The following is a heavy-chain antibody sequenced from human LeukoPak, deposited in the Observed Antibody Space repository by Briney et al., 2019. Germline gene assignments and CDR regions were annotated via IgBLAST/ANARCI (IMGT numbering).Heavy chain of an antibody. Sequence: GGSLRVSCAASGFTFSSYAMSWVRQAPGKGLEWVSAITGSGGSTYYADSVKGRFTISRDNSKNTLYLQMNRLRAEDMAVYYCAKVPLIAAPKHFDYWGQGTLVTVSS. J-gene: IGHJ4*02. CDR3: AKVPLIAAPKHFDY. CDR2: ITGSGGST. V-gene: IGHV3-23*01. D-gene: IGHD6-13*01. CDR1: GFTFSSYA.